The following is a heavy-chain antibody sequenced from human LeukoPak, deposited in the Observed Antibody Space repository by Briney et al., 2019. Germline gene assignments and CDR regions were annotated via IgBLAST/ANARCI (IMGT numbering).Heavy chain of an antibody. CDR1: GYTFRRNG. V-gene: IGHV3-33*01. Sequence: GGSLRLSCAASGYTFRRNGMHWVRQAPGKGLEWVAVIWYDGSKKYYGDSVKGRFTISRDNSKNTLYLQMNSLRAEDTAVYYCARARSGYSYILDYWGQGALVTVSS. D-gene: IGHD5-18*01. CDR2: IWYDGSKK. CDR3: ARARSGYSYILDY. J-gene: IGHJ4*02.